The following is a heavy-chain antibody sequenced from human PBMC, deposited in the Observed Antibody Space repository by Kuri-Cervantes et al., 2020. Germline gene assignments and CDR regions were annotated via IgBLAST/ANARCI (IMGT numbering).Heavy chain of an antibody. V-gene: IGHV3-30*03. J-gene: IGHJ4*02. Sequence: GESLKISCAASGFTFSSYGMHWVRQAPGKGLEWVAVISYDGSNKYYADSVKGRFTISRDNSKNTLYLQMNSLRAEDTAVYYCARGPYVLRYFDWLFTIDYWGQGTLVTVSS. CDR3: ARGPYVLRYFDWLFTIDY. CDR2: ISYDGSNK. D-gene: IGHD3-9*01. CDR1: GFTFSSYG.